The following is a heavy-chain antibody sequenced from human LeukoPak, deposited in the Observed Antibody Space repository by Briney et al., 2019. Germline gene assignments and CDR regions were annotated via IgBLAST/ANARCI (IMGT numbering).Heavy chain of an antibody. CDR2: ISSSNSYM. V-gene: IGHV3-21*01. CDR1: GFTFSSYS. CDR3: ARDYFAVANNGDGFDI. J-gene: IGHJ3*02. Sequence: GGSLRLPCAASGFTFSSYSMNWVRQAPGKGLEWVSSISSSNSYMYYADSVKGRFTISRDNAKNSLYLQMNSLRAEDTAVYYCARDYFAVANNGDGFDIWGQGTMVTISS. D-gene: IGHD6-19*01.